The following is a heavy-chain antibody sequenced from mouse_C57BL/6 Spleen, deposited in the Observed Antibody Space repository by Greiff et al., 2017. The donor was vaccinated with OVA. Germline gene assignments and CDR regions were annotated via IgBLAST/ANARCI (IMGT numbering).Heavy chain of an antibody. CDR3: ARCGSSSYYFDY. Sequence: QVQLQQPGAELVRPGSSVKLSCKASGYTFTSYWMDWVKQRPGQGLEWIGNIYPSDSETHYNQKFKDKATLTVDKSSSTAYMQLSSLTSEDSAVYYCARCGSSSYYFDYWGQGTTLTVSS. J-gene: IGHJ2*01. CDR1: GYTFTSYW. D-gene: IGHD1-1*01. V-gene: IGHV1-61*01. CDR2: IYPSDSET.